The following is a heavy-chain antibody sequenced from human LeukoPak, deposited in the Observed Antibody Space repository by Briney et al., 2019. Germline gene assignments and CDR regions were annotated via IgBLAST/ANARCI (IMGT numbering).Heavy chain of an antibody. Sequence: SQTLSLTCAISGDTVSSNNAAWNWLRQSPSRGLEWLGRTYYRSNWYNDYAVSVKSRITINPDTSKNQFSLQLNSVTPEDTAVYYCARDLDSSSWYGLSYYYGMDVWGQGTTVTVSS. CDR3: ARDLDSSSWYGLSYYYGMDV. D-gene: IGHD6-13*01. CDR2: TYYRSNWYN. CDR1: GDTVSSNNAA. V-gene: IGHV6-1*01. J-gene: IGHJ6*02.